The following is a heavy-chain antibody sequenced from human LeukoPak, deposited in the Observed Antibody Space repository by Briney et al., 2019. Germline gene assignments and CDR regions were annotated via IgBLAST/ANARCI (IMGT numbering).Heavy chain of an antibody. CDR1: GYTFTTYA. D-gene: IGHD3-16*02. V-gene: IGHV7-4-1*02. CDR2: INTNTGNP. Sequence: ASVKVSCKASGYTFTTYAMNWVRQAPGQGLEWMRWINTNTGNPAYAQGFTGRFVFSLDTSVSTAYLQISSLKAEDTAVYYCARAYQPLGGLSFPDSWGQGTLVTVSS. CDR3: ARAYQPLGGLSFPDS. J-gene: IGHJ5*01.